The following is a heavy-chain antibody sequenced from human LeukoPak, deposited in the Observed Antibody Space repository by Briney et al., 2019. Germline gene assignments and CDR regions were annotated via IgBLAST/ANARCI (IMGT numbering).Heavy chain of an antibody. J-gene: IGHJ5*01. CDR2: TYYSGST. CDR3: ARSRQASGLFNS. D-gene: IGHD3-10*01. Sequence: SETLSLTCTVSGGSISSYYWSWIRQPPGKGLEWIGYTYYSGSTNYNPSLKSRVTISVDTSKNQLSLKLSSVTAADTAVYYCARSRQASGLFNSWGQGTLVVVSS. V-gene: IGHV4-59*08. CDR1: GGSISSYY.